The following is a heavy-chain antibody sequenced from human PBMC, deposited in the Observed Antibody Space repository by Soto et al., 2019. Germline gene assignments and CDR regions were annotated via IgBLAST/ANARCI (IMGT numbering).Heavy chain of an antibody. Sequence: EVQLVESGGGLVQPGGSLRLSCAASGFTFDDYSMHWVRQAPGRGLEWVSGSSWHSGSIDYADSVKGRFTISRDNAKNFLYLEMNSLGLEDTALYYCARGDLGAVAGYFEYWGQGTLVTVSS. D-gene: IGHD6-19*01. V-gene: IGHV3-9*01. CDR3: ARGDLGAVAGYFEY. CDR1: GFTFDDYS. J-gene: IGHJ4*02. CDR2: SSWHSGSI.